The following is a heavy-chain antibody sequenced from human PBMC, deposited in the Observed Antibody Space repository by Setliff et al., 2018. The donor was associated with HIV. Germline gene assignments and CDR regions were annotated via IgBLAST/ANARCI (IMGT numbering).Heavy chain of an antibody. D-gene: IGHD3-3*01. V-gene: IGHV4-31*02. CDR2: FYYSGNT. J-gene: IGHJ6*03. CDR3: ARDQGFWSGFTYNYYMDV. Sequence: LRLSCAASGFTFSSCAMSWIRQPPGKGLEWIGFFYYSGNTYCNPSLKSRLNISIDASKNHFSTSTVYMELRSLRSDDTAVYYCARDQGFWSGFTYNYYMDVWGKGTTVTVSS. CDR1: GFTFSSCA.